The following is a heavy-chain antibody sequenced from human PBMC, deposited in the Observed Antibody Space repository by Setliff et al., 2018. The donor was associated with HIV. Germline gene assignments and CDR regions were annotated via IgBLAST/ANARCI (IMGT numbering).Heavy chain of an antibody. J-gene: IGHJ1*01. V-gene: IGHV3-11*04. CDR3: ARGQVEFHH. Sequence: GSLRLSCAASGFTFSDHYMSWIRQAPGKGLEWVSFISSSGSSNSYADSVRGRFTISRDNAKNSLYLHMNSLRAEDTAVYYCARGQVEFHHWGQGTLVTVSS. D-gene: IGHD1-1*01. CDR2: ISSSGSSN. CDR1: GFTFSDHY.